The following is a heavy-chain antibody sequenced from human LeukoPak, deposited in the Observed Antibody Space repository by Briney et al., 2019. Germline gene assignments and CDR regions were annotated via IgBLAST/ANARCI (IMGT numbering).Heavy chain of an antibody. J-gene: IGHJ4*02. Sequence: GGSLRLSCAVSGFTAGYNYMSWVRQAQGKGLEWVSVIYRGDTYYADSVKGRFTISRDDSKNTVFLQMNRLRADDTAVYFCASYYCSSGSCYFDTWGQGTLVAVSS. V-gene: IGHV3-53*01. D-gene: IGHD2-15*01. CDR3: ASYYCSSGSCYFDT. CDR1: GFTAGYNY. CDR2: IYRGDT.